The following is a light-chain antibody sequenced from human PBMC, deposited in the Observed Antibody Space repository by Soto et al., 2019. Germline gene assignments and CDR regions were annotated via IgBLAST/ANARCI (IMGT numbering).Light chain of an antibody. CDR2: DAS. CDR1: QSVSSY. CDR3: QQRSNWRT. V-gene: IGKV3-11*01. Sequence: EIVLTQSPATLSLSPGERATLSCRASQSVSSYLAWYQQKPGQAPRLLISDASNRATGIPARFSGSGSGTEFTLAIRSLEPEDCAGYYCQQRSNWRTFGQGTKLEIK. J-gene: IGKJ2*01.